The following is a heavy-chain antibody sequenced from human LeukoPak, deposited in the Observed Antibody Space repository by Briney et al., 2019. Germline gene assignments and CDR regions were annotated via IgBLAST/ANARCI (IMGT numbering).Heavy chain of an antibody. CDR2: IGTSGSGI. J-gene: IGHJ4*02. Sequence: GGSLRLSCVASGFIFSRYEMNWARQAPGKGLEWVSYIGTSGSGIYYADSVKGRFTISRDNAKNSLYLQMNSLRAEDTAVYYCARRGFYDTSGYLFDYWGQGTLVTVSS. V-gene: IGHV3-48*03. CDR1: GFIFSRYE. D-gene: IGHD3-22*01. CDR3: ARRGFYDTSGYLFDY.